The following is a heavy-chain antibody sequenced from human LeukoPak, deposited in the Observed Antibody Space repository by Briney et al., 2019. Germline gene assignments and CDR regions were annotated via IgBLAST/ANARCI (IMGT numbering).Heavy chain of an antibody. CDR2: IIPIFGTA. J-gene: IGHJ4*02. CDR3: ARVGGSGWYWGFYYFDY. CDR1: GGTFSSYA. V-gene: IGHV1-69*13. D-gene: IGHD6-19*01. Sequence: GASVKVSCKASGGTFSSYAISWVRQAPGQGLEWMGGIIPIFGTANYAQKFQGRVTITADESTSTAYMELSSLRSEDTAVYYCARVGGSGWYWGFYYFDYWGQGTLVTVSS.